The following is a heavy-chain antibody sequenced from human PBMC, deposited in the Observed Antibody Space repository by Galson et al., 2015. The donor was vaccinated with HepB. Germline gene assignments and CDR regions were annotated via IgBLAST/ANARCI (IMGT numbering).Heavy chain of an antibody. CDR2: ISDTSSYI. D-gene: IGHD3-9*01. J-gene: IGHJ6*02. CDR3: ARDRRLTISPGCYGMDV. V-gene: IGHV3-21*01. Sequence: SLRLSCAASGFTFSSYSMNWVRQAPGKGLEWVSSISDTSSYINYADSVKGRFTISRDNAKSSLFLQMNNLRAEDTAVYYCARDRRLTISPGCYGMDVWGQGTTVTVSS. CDR1: GFTFSSYS.